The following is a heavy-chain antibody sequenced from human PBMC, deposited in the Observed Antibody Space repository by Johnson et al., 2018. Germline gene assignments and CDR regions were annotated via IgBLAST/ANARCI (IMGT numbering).Heavy chain of an antibody. CDR1: GVSIRNYY. J-gene: IGHJ3*01. CDR3: AGMSTFTYSFDV. D-gene: IGHD1-26*01. CDR2: IYYSGST. Sequence: QVQLQESGPGRVKPSETLSLTCSVSGVSIRNYYWSWIRQAPGKGLQWIGYIYYSGSTNYSPSLKSRLTISVDTSKNQVSLNLSSVTAADTAVYYCAGMSTFTYSFDVWGQGTMVTVAS. V-gene: IGHV4-59*01.